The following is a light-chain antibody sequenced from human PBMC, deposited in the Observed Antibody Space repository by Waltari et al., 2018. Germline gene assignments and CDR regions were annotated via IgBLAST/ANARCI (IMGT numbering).Light chain of an antibody. CDR2: KVF. CDR3: MQATHWPLT. V-gene: IGKV2-30*02. J-gene: IGKJ1*01. Sequence: VVMTQSPLSLPVTLGQPASISCRSSQSLLHSDGNTYLNWFQQRPGQSPRRLIYKVFNRDSGVPDRFSGSGSGTDFTLKISRVEAEDVGVYYFMQATHWPLTFGQGTKVEIK. CDR1: QSLLHSDGNTY.